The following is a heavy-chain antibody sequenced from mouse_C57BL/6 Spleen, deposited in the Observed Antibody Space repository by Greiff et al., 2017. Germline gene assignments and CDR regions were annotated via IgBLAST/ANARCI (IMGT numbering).Heavy chain of an antibody. CDR2: IYPGDGDT. CDR3: ARAPITTVVFDY. J-gene: IGHJ2*01. D-gene: IGHD1-1*01. CDR1: GYAFSSYW. Sequence: QVQLKQSGAELVKPGASVKISCKASGYAFSSYWMNWVKQRPGKGLEWIGQIYPGDGDTNYNGKFKGKATLTADKPSSTAYMQLSSLTSEDSAVYFCARAPITTVVFDYWGQGTTLTVAS. V-gene: IGHV1-80*01.